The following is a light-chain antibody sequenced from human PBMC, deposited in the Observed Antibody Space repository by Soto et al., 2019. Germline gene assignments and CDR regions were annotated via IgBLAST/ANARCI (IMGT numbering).Light chain of an antibody. CDR3: SSYTSTMTNV. V-gene: IGLV2-14*03. Sequence: SVVTQPASVSGSPWPSITNSCTGNSSVVGGFNSVSWYQLRPGTAPKLILYDVVDRPSGVSYRFSGSKSGNTASLTISGLQAADEADYFCSSYTSTMTNVFGSGTKVTVL. J-gene: IGLJ1*01. CDR1: SSVVGGFNS. CDR2: DVV.